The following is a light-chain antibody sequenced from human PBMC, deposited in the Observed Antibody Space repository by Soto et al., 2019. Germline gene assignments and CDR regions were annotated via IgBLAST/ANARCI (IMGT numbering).Light chain of an antibody. CDR1: QSISSW. Sequence: DIQMTQSPSTLSASVGDRVTITCRASQSISSWLAWYQQKPGKAPKLLIYKASSLESGVPSRFSGSGSGTEFTLTISSLQPDDFGTYYCQQYDSYPVTFGGGTKVDIK. J-gene: IGKJ4*01. CDR3: QQYDSYPVT. V-gene: IGKV1-5*03. CDR2: KAS.